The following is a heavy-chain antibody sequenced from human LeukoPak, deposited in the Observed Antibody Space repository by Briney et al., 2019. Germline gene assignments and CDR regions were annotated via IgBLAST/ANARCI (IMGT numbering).Heavy chain of an antibody. CDR2: INPSGGST. CDR3: AAGYCSGGSCYSLIGYYYHYMEV. V-gene: IGHV1-46*01. Sequence: ASVKVSCKASGYTFTIYYMHWVRQAPGQGLEWMGIINPSGGSTSYAQKFHGRVTMTRDMSTSTVYMELSRLRPEDTAVYYCAAGYCSGGSCYSLIGYYYHYMEVWGKGTKVTVSS. CDR1: GYTFTIYY. D-gene: IGHD2-15*01. J-gene: IGHJ6*03.